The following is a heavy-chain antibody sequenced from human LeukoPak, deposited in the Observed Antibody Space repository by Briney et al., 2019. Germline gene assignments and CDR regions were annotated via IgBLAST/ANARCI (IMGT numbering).Heavy chain of an antibody. CDR2: ISYDGSNK. D-gene: IGHD2-15*01. Sequence: GGSLRLSCAASGFSFSNYAIHWVRQAPGKGLEWVAIISYDGSNKYYTDSVKGRFTISRDNSKNTLYLQMTSLRAEDTAVYYCPRDLGPWYFDYWGQGTLVTVSS. J-gene: IGHJ4*02. CDR3: PRDLGPWYFDY. V-gene: IGHV3-30-3*01. CDR1: GFSFSNYA.